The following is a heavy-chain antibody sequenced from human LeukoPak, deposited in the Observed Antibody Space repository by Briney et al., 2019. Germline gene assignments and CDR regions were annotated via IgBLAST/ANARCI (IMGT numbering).Heavy chain of an antibody. CDR1: GFTFSSYW. D-gene: IGHD2-15*01. J-gene: IGHJ4*02. V-gene: IGHV3-7*01. Sequence: GGSLRLSCAASGFTFSSYWMSWVRQAPGKGLEWVANMNQDGSEKYYVDSVKGRFTISRDNAKNSLYQQMNSLRAEDTAVYYCARDLFADCCSGGSCPGYYFDYWGQGTLVTVSS. CDR2: MNQDGSEK. CDR3: ARDLFADCCSGGSCPGYYFDY.